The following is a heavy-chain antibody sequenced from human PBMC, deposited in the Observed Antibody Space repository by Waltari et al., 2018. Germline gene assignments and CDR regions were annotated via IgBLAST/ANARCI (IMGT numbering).Heavy chain of an antibody. V-gene: IGHV1-2*02. J-gene: IGHJ1*01. D-gene: IGHD3-22*01. CDR2: INPNSGCT. CDR1: GYTFTSYY. Sequence: QVQLVQSGAEVKQPVASVKFSCKASGYTFTSYYMHSVRQAPGQGLEWMGWINPNSGCTNYAQKFQGRVTMNRDTSISTAYMELSRLRSDDTAVYYCARAYYDSSRYYYFQHWGQGTLVTVSS. CDR3: ARAYYDSSRYYYFQH.